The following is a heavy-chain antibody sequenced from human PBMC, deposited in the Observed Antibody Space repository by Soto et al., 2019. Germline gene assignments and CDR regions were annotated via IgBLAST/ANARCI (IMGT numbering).Heavy chain of an antibody. J-gene: IGHJ4*02. D-gene: IGHD3-10*01. CDR2: INHSGST. Sequence: QVQLQQWGAGLLKPSETLSLTCAVYGGSFSGYYWSWIRQPPGKGLEWIGEINHSGSTNYNPSLKSRVTISVDTSKNQFSLKLSSVTAADTAVYYCARGTVVWVGSGSYGYWGQGTLVTVSS. CDR3: ARGTVVWVGSGSYGY. V-gene: IGHV4-34*01. CDR1: GGSFSGYY.